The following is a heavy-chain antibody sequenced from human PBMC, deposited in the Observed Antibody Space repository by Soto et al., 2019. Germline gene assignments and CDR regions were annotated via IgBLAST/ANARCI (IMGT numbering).Heavy chain of an antibody. CDR2: INAGNGNT. D-gene: IGHD5-12*01. J-gene: IGHJ3*02. V-gene: IGHV1-3*01. CDR3: ASFRGYSGYGMGFAFDI. Sequence: QVQLVQSGAEVKKPGASVKVSCKASGYTFTSYAMHWVRQAPGQRLEWMGWINAGNGNTKYSQKFQGRVTITRDTSASTAYMELSSLRSEDTAVYYCASFRGYSGYGMGFAFDIWGQGTMVTVSS. CDR1: GYTFTSYA.